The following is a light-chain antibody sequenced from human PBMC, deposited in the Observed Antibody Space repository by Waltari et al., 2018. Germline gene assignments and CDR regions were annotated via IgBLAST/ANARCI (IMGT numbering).Light chain of an antibody. CDR1: RSVLYSSNNKNY. CDR2: WAS. V-gene: IGKV4-1*01. CDR3: QQYFSSPLT. J-gene: IGKJ4*01. Sequence: DIVMTQSPDSLAVCLGERATINCKSSRSVLYSSNNKNYLAWYQQKPGQPPKLLIYWASTRESGVPDRCSGSGSGADFTLTISSLQVEDVAVYYCQQYFSSPLTFGGGTKVEIK.